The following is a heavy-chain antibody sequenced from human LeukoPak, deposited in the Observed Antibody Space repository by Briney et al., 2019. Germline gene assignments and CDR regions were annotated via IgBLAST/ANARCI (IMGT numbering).Heavy chain of an antibody. CDR3: ARARIRTGIAVAGTIDY. Sequence: ASVKVSFKASGYTFTSYAMHWVRQAPGQRLEWMGWINAGNGNTKYSQKFQGRVTITRDTSASTAYMELSSLRSEDTAVYYCARARIRTGIAVAGTIDYWGQGTLVTVSS. D-gene: IGHD6-19*01. V-gene: IGHV1-3*01. J-gene: IGHJ4*02. CDR1: GYTFTSYA. CDR2: INAGNGNT.